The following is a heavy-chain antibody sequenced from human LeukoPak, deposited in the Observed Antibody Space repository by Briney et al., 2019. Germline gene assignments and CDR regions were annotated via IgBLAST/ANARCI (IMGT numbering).Heavy chain of an antibody. J-gene: IGHJ4*02. CDR2: IYSGSTT. D-gene: IGHD2-2*01. CDR3: ARGPRYCSSTSCYVY. Sequence: GGSLRLSCAASGFTVSNNYMSWVRQAPGKGLEWVSVIYSGSTTYYADSVKGRFTNYRDNSKNTLYLQMNNLRAEDTAVYYCARGPRYCSSTSCYVYWGQGTLVTVSS. V-gene: IGHV3-66*01. CDR1: GFTVSNNY.